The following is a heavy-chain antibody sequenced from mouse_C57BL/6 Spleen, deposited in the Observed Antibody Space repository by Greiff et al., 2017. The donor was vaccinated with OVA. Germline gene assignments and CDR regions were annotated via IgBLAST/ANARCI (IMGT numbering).Heavy chain of an antibody. CDR1: GYTFTSYW. D-gene: IGHD1-1*01. CDR2: IHPNSGST. V-gene: IGHV1-64*01. CDR3: ARSDYYGSSHCDY. J-gene: IGHJ2*01. Sequence: QVQLQQPGAELVKPGASVKLSCKASGYTFTSYWMHWVKQRPGQGLEWIGMIHPNSGSTNYNEKFKSKATLTVDKSSSTSYMQLSSLTSEDSAVYYCARSDYYGSSHCDYWGQGTTLTVSS.